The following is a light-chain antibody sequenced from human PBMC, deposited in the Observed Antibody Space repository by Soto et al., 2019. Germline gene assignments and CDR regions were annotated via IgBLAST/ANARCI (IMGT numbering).Light chain of an antibody. CDR2: DVT. Sequence: QSVLTQPASVSGSPGQSITISCTGTSGDVGGYNYVSWYQQPPVKAPKLMIYDVTNRPSGVSDRFSGSKSGNTASLTISGLQAEDEAEYYCRSNSSSSPPYAFGTGTKITIL. J-gene: IGLJ1*01. CDR1: SGDVGGYNY. V-gene: IGLV2-14*01. CDR3: RSNSSSSPPYA.